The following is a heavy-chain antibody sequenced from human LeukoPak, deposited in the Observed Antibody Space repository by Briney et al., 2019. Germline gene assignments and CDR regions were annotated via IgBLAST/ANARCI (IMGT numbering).Heavy chain of an antibody. Sequence: GRSLRLSCAASGFSFNSYSMHWVRQAPGKGLEWVSSISSSSSYIYYADSVKGRFTISRDNAKNSLYLQMNSLRAEDTAVYYCARKVGMAIDYWGQGTLVTVSS. V-gene: IGHV3-21*01. J-gene: IGHJ4*02. CDR1: GFSFNSYS. CDR2: ISSSSSYI. CDR3: ARKVGMAIDY. D-gene: IGHD5-24*01.